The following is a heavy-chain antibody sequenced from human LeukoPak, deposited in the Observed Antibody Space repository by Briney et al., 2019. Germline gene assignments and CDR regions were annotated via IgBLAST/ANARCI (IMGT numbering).Heavy chain of an antibody. CDR3: THITMPRGVDY. V-gene: IGHV4-39*01. Sequence: PSETLSLTCTVSGGSISSSSYYWGWIRQPPGKGLEWIGSIYCSGSTYYNPSLKTRVTISVDTSKNQFSLKVTSVTAADTAVYFCTHITMPRGVDYWGQGTLVTVSS. CDR2: IYCSGST. D-gene: IGHD3-10*01. CDR1: GGSISSSSYY. J-gene: IGHJ4*02.